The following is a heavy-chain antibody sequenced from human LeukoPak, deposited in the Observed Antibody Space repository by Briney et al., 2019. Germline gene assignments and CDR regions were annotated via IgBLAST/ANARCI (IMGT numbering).Heavy chain of an antibody. V-gene: IGHV3-30*18. CDR2: ISYDGRYK. CDR1: EFTFSTYG. Sequence: PGRSLRLSCAASEFTFSTYGMHWVRQAPGKGLEWVAVISYDGRYKFYADSVKGRFTISRDNSKGTLYLQMNSLRAEDTAVYYCAKDRYSGLNTIDYWGQGTLVTVSS. D-gene: IGHD6-13*01. J-gene: IGHJ4*02. CDR3: AKDRYSGLNTIDY.